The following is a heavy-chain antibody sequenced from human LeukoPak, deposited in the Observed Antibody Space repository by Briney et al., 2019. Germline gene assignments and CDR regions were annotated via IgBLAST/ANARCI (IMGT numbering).Heavy chain of an antibody. CDR3: ARGLYDFWSGYHYYYYYYMDV. Sequence: SETLSPTCTVSGGSISSHYWSWIRQPPGKGLEWIGYIYYSGSTNYNPSLKSRVTISVDTSKNQFSLKLSSVTAADTAVYYCARGLYDFWSGYHYYYYYYMDVWGKGTTVTVSS. V-gene: IGHV4-59*11. D-gene: IGHD3-3*01. CDR2: IYYSGST. CDR1: GGSISSHY. J-gene: IGHJ6*03.